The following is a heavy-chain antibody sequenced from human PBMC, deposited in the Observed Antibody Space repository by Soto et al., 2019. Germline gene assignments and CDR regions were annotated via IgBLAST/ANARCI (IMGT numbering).Heavy chain of an antibody. Sequence: QVHLVQSGAEVKKPGSSVKVSCTASGGSLSNFGISWVRQAPGQGLEWMGAIIPVFGTPNYAQKFQDRVTINADESTTIVYMEVRSLTSEDTAVYYCARGDATKIVVTTYYAMDVWGQGTTVTVSS. J-gene: IGHJ6*02. D-gene: IGHD3-22*01. CDR2: IIPVFGTP. CDR1: GGSLSNFG. V-gene: IGHV1-69*12. CDR3: ARGDATKIVVTTYYAMDV.